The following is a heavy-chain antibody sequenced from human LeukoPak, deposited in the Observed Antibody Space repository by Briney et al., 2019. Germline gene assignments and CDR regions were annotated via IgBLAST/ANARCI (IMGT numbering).Heavy chain of an antibody. CDR3: ARQGDIVIVPAAILSSERYYYMDV. D-gene: IGHD2-2*01. Sequence: PSETLSHTCTVSGYSISSSYYWGWIRQPPGKGLEWIGSIYYSGSTNYNPSLKSRVTISVDTSKNQFSLKLSSVTAADTAVYYCARQGDIVIVPAAILSSERYYYMDVWGKGTTVTVSS. CDR2: IYYSGST. V-gene: IGHV4-38-2*02. J-gene: IGHJ6*03. CDR1: GYSISSSYY.